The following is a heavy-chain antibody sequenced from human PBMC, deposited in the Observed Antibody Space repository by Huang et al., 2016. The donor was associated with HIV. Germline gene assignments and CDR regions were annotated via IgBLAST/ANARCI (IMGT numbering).Heavy chain of an antibody. J-gene: IGHJ4*02. V-gene: IGHV3-74*01. CDR1: GFTFSRYW. Sequence: EVQLVESGGGLVQPGGSLRLSCAASGFTFSRYWMHWVRQAPGKGLVWVSSINSDGSSSGYADSVKGRFTISRDNAKNTLYLQMNSLRTEDTAVYYCVRDPRIQSWLNYFDYWGQGTLVSVSS. D-gene: IGHD3-22*01. CDR2: INSDGSSS. CDR3: VRDPRIQSWLNYFDY.